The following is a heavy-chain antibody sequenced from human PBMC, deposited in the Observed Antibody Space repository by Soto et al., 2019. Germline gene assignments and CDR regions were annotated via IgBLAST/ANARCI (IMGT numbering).Heavy chain of an antibody. Sequence: QAHLEQSGAEVKRPGASVKVSCKASGYTFSDFDINWLRQASGQGPEWMGWMNAKSGDTFFARRFQGKFNMTSDTSLSTAYMEVGSLTSDDTAMYYCARGNPFNYAGFDVWGQGTTVAVSS. CDR3: ARGNPFNYAGFDV. J-gene: IGHJ6*02. CDR2: MNAKSGDT. D-gene: IGHD3-16*01. CDR1: GYTFSDFD. V-gene: IGHV1-8*01.